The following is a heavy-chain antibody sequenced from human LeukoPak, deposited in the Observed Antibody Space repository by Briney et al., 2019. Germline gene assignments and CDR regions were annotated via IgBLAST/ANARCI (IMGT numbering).Heavy chain of an antibody. Sequence: GGSLRHSCAASGFTFSSYAMSWVRQAPGKGLEWVSAISGSGGSTYYADSVKGRFTISRDNSKNTLYLQMNSLRAEDTAVYYCAKDLYSYGNFDYWGQGTLVTVSS. V-gene: IGHV3-23*01. CDR1: GFTFSSYA. D-gene: IGHD5-18*01. CDR2: ISGSGGST. CDR3: AKDLYSYGNFDY. J-gene: IGHJ4*02.